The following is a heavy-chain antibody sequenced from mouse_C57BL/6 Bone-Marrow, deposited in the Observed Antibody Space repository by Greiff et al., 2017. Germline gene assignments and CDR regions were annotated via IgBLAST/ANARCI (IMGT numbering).Heavy chain of an antibody. CDR1: GFSLTSYG. CDR3: ATIADYAMDY. Sequence: VKLQQSGPGLVQPSQSLSISCTVSGFSLTSYGVHWVRQPPGKGLEWLGVIWSGGSTDYNAAFISRLGISKEDSKSQVFFKMNSRQADDTAIYYCATIADYAMDYWGQGTSVTVSS. V-gene: IGHV2-4*01. CDR2: IWSGGST. J-gene: IGHJ4*01.